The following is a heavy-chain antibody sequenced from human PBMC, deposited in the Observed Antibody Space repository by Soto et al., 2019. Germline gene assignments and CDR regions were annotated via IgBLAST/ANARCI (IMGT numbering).Heavy chain of an antibody. CDR2: IWFDGVKE. Sequence: GGSLRLSCAVSGFSFSTYAMHWVRQAPGKGLEWLAIIWFDGVKEYYAESVRGRFTISIDNSKNTVFLQMDTVGPEDSALYYCTRATFDVWGQGTTVTVSS. CDR3: TRATFDV. CDR1: GFSFSTYA. V-gene: IGHV3-33*01. J-gene: IGHJ6*02.